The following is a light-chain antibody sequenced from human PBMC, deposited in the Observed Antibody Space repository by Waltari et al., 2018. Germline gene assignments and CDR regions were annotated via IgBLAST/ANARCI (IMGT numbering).Light chain of an antibody. V-gene: IGLV2-23*02. CDR2: DVT. J-gene: IGLJ3*02. CDR3: CSYASTTWV. CDR1: SSDVGSYNF. Sequence: QSALTQPASVSGSPGLSITISCTGTSSDVGSYNFLSWYQQHPGKAPKLMIYDVTKRPSGVSNRFSGSKSGNPASLTISGLQAGDEADYYCCSYASTTWVFGGGTRLTVL.